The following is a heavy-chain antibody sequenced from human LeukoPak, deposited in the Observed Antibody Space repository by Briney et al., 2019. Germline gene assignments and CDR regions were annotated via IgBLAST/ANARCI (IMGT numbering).Heavy chain of an antibody. CDR3: AGTYYYGSGSYPNWFDP. D-gene: IGHD3-10*01. V-gene: IGHV4-4*02. CDR2: IYHSGST. J-gene: IGHJ5*02. Sequence: PSGTLSLTCAVSGGSISSSNWWSWVRQPPGKGLEWIGEIYHSGSTNYNPSLKSRVTISVDKSKNQFSLKLSSVTAADTAVYYCAGTYYYGSGSYPNWFDPWGQGTLVTVSS. CDR1: GGSISSSNW.